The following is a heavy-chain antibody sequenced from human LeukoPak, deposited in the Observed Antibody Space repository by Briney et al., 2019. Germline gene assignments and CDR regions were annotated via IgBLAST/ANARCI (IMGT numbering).Heavy chain of an antibody. CDR1: GYTFTGYY. V-gene: IGHV1-2*02. Sequence: ASVKVSCKASGYTFTGYYMHWVRQAPGQGLEWMGWINPNSGGTNYAQKFQGRVTMTRDTSISTAYMELSRLRSDDTAVYYCARVAGLIFMDPFDYWGQGTLVTVSS. CDR2: INPNSGGT. J-gene: IGHJ4*02. CDR3: ARVAGLIFMDPFDY. D-gene: IGHD3/OR15-3a*01.